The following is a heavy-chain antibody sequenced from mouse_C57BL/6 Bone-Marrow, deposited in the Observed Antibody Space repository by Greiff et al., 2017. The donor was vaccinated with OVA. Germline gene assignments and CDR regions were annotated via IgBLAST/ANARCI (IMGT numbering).Heavy chain of an antibody. CDR2: IDPANGNT. Sequence: VQLQQSVAELVRPGASVKLSCTASGFNIKNSYMHWVKQRPEQGLEWIGRIDPANGNTTYAPKFQGKAPITADTSSNTAFLQFRRLTSEDSAVYYFAKGTAQATPSLFAYWGQGTLVTVSA. D-gene: IGHD3-2*02. V-gene: IGHV14-3*01. J-gene: IGHJ3*01. CDR1: GFNIKNSY. CDR3: AKGTAQATPSLFAY.